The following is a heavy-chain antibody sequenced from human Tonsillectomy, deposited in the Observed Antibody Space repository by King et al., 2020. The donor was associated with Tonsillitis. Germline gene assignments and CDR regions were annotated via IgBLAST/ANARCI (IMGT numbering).Heavy chain of an antibody. CDR2: ISSQAYGGTT. J-gene: IGHJ4*02. D-gene: IGHD3-22*01. Sequence: DVQLVESGGGLVQPWRSLRLSCTASGFTFGDYAMSRFRQAPGKVLEWVGFISSQAYGGTTEYPASLKGRFTISRDDSTSIAYLQMNSLKTEDTAMYYCSRDSYYYDSSGHYPQWGQGTLVTVSS. CDR3: SRDSYYYDSSGHYPQ. V-gene: IGHV3-49*03. CDR1: GFTFGDYA.